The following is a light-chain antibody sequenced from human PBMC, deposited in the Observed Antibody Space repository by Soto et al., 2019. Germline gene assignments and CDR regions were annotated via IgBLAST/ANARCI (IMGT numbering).Light chain of an antibody. CDR1: QSVSNNY. J-gene: IGKJ2*01. CDR2: GAS. Sequence: EIVLTQSPGTLSLSAGERATLSCRASQSVSNNYLAWYQQKPGQAPRLLIYGASSRATGIPDRFTGSGSGTDFTLTIDRLEPEDFAFYYCQQYGRTPRTFGQGTKLEI. V-gene: IGKV3-20*01. CDR3: QQYGRTPRT.